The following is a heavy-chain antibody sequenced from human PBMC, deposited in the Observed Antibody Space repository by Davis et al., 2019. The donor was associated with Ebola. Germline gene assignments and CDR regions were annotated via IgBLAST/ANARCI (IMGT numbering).Heavy chain of an antibody. D-gene: IGHD3-16*01. V-gene: IGHV4-61*01. CDR1: GGSISSGNYY. Sequence: PSETLSLTCTVSGGSISSGNYYWSWIRQPPGKGLEWIGYIYYSGSTNYNPSLKSRVTIPVDTFKNQFSLKLSSVTAADTAVYYCARGGAAPFWDWGQGTLVTVSS. CDR3: ARGGAAPFWD. CDR2: IYYSGST. J-gene: IGHJ4*02.